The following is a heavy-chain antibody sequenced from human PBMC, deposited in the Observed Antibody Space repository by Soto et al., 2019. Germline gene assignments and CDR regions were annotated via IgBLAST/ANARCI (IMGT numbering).Heavy chain of an antibody. CDR1: GGSISSYY. CDR3: ARVTNPYYFDY. Sequence: SETLSLTCTVSGGSISSYYWSWIRQPPGKGLEWIGYIYYSGSTNYNPSLKSRVTISVDTSKNQFSLKLSSVTAADTAVYYCARVTNPYYFDYWGQGTLVTVSS. J-gene: IGHJ4*02. CDR2: IYYSGST. V-gene: IGHV4-59*01. D-gene: IGHD2-8*01.